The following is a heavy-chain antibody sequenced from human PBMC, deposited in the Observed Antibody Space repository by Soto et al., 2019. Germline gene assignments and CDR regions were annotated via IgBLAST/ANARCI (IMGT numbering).Heavy chain of an antibody. CDR2: ISGSGGST. D-gene: IGHD6-19*01. Sequence: PGGSLRLSCAASGFTFSSYAMSWVRQAPGKGLEWVSSISGSGGSTYYADSVKGRFTISRDSSKNTLSLQMNSLRADDTAIYYCAKDSGYASGWPFDNWGQGTLVTVSS. CDR3: AKDSGYASGWPFDN. J-gene: IGHJ4*02. V-gene: IGHV3-23*01. CDR1: GFTFSSYA.